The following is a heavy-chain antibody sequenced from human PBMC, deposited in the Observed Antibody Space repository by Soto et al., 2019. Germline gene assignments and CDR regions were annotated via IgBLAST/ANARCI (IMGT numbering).Heavy chain of an antibody. J-gene: IGHJ6*02. CDR1: GGSISSSNW. CDR3: AGASGSYYYGMDV. D-gene: IGHD1-26*01. Sequence: QVQLQESGPGLVKPSGTLSLTCAVSGGSISSSNWWSWVRQPPGKGLEWIGEIYHSGSTNYNPSRKSRVTISVDKSQIQFSLKLSSVIAAVTAVYYCAGASGSYYYGMDVWGQGTTVTVSS. V-gene: IGHV4-4*02. CDR2: IYHSGST.